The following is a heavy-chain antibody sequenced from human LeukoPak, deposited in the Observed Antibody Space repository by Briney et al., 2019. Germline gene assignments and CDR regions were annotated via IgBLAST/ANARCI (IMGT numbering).Heavy chain of an antibody. Sequence: KPSETLSLTCSVCGDSISKNGLFWLWIRQPPGKGLEWMVSINYRGDTYYKPALKSRVTIYVDTSKNQVSLKLNSVNAADTAVYYCARQGAELSKSFFDPWGQGTLVTVSS. CDR2: INYRGDT. D-gene: IGHD3-16*02. J-gene: IGHJ5*02. CDR1: GDSISKNGLF. CDR3: ARQGAELSKSFFDP. V-gene: IGHV4-39*01.